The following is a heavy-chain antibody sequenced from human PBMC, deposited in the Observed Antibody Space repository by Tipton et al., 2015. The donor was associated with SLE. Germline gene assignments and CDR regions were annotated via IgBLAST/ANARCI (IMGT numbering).Heavy chain of an antibody. CDR2: VYFSGST. CDR3: ALGYYSRGDY. V-gene: IGHV4-4*09. CDR1: GGSITSYY. D-gene: IGHD3-3*01. J-gene: IGHJ4*02. Sequence: TLSLTCTVSGGSITSYYWSWIRQPPGKGLEWIGYVYFSGSTNYNPSLESRVTISVDTSENQVSLKLRSLTAADTAVYYCALGYYSRGDYWGQGTLVTVSS.